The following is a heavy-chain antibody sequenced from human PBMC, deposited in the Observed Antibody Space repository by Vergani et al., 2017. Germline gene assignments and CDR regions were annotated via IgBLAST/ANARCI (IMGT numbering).Heavy chain of an antibody. D-gene: IGHD2-15*01. J-gene: IGHJ4*02. CDR3: AKDRVDGASFDY. CDR1: GFTFSSYA. Sequence: EVQLLESGGGLVQPGGSLRLSCAASGFTFSSYAMSWVRQAPGKGLEWVSAISGSGGGTYYADSVKGRFTISRDKSKNTLYLQMNSLRAEDTAVYYCAKDRVDGASFDYWGQGTLVTVSS. V-gene: IGHV3-23*01. CDR2: ISGSGGGT.